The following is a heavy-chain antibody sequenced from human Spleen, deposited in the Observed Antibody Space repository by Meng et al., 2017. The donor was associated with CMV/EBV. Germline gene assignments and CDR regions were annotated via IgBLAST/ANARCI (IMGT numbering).Heavy chain of an antibody. CDR2: INPNSGGT. Sequence: ASVKFSCKASGYTFTAHYFHWVRQAPGQGLEWMGWINPNSGGTNYAQRFQGRVTMTSDTSIFTAYMELSSLRSDDTAVYYCARGGPGPSDLHFFDYWGRGTLVTVSS. CDR1: GYTFTAHY. D-gene: IGHD1-14*01. V-gene: IGHV1-2*02. CDR3: ARGGPGPSDLHFFDY. J-gene: IGHJ4*02.